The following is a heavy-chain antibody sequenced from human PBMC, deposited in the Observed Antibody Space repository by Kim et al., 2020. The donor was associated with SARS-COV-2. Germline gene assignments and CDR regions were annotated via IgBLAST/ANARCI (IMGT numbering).Heavy chain of an antibody. CDR2: FDPEDGET. J-gene: IGHJ6*02. CDR1: GYTLTELS. Sequence: ASVKVSCKVSGYTLTELSMHWVRQAPGKGLEWMGGFDPEDGETIYAQKFQGRVTMTEDTSTDTAYMELSSLRSEDTAVYYCATGHCSSTSCYYYYYGMDVWGQGTTVTVSS. V-gene: IGHV1-24*01. D-gene: IGHD2-2*01. CDR3: ATGHCSSTSCYYYYYGMDV.